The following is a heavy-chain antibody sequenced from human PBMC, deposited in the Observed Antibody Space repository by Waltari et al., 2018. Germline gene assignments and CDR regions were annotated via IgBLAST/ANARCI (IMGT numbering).Heavy chain of an antibody. J-gene: IGHJ3*02. CDR2: IYYSGSP. CDR1: GGSISSYY. CDR3: ASRADAFDI. V-gene: IGHV4-59*01. Sequence: QVQLQESGPGLVKPSETLSLTCTVSGGSISSYYWSWIRQPPGKGLEWIGYIYYSGSPNYNPALKSRVTISVDTSKNQFSLKLSSVTAAATAVYYCASRADAFDIWDQGTMVTVSS.